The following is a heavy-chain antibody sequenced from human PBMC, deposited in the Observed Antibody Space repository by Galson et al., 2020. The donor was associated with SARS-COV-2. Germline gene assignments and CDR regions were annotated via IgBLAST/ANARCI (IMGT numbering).Heavy chain of an antibody. V-gene: IGHV3-20*04. CDR3: ARDHHLVGDYGPQGFDY. J-gene: IGHJ4*02. CDR1: GFTFDDYG. D-gene: IGHD4-17*01. Sequence: GGSLRLSCAASGFTFDDYGMSWVRQAPGKGLEWVSGINWNGGSTGYADSVKGRFTISRDNAKNSLYLQMNSLRAEDTALYYCARDHHLVGDYGPQGFDYWGQGTLVTVSS. CDR2: INWNGGST.